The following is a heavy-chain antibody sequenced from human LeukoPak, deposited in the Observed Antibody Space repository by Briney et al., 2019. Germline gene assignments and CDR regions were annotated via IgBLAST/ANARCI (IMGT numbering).Heavy chain of an antibody. Sequence: SETLSLTCTVSGSSISSAYYWGWIRQPPGKGLEWIASIYHRGNTYYNPPLKSRVTITVDTSKNQFSLKLSSVTAADTAVYYWAIVPPDASGVLYVWGKGTAVTISS. CDR1: GSSISSAYY. CDR2: IYHRGNT. D-gene: IGHD3-16*01. J-gene: IGHJ6*04. V-gene: IGHV4-38-2*02. CDR3: AIVPPDASGVLYV.